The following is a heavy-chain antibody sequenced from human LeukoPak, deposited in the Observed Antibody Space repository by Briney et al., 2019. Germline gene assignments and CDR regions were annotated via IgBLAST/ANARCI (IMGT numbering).Heavy chain of an antibody. CDR1: GYTFPSYF. V-gene: IGHV1-46*01. CDR2: INPTGGST. CDR3: ARTAARRFDY. J-gene: IGHJ4*02. Sequence: ASVTVSCTASGYTFPSYFMHWVRQAPGQGLEWMGIINPTGGSTTYAQKLQGRVTMTRDTSTSTVYMELSSLRSDDTAVYYCARTAARRFDYWGQGTLVTVSS. D-gene: IGHD6-6*01.